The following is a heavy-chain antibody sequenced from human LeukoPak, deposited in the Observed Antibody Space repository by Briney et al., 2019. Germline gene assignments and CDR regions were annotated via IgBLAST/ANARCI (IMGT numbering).Heavy chain of an antibody. Sequence: GGSLRLSCAASGFTFSSYWMHWVRQALGKGLVWVSRILSDGSSSTYADSVKGRFTISRDNAKNTLYLQMNSLRGEDTAVYYCARDLGYCSGGSCYDLFDYWGQGTLVTVSS. J-gene: IGHJ4*02. CDR2: ILSDGSSS. CDR3: ARDLGYCSGGSCYDLFDY. CDR1: GFTFSSYW. D-gene: IGHD2-15*01. V-gene: IGHV3-74*01.